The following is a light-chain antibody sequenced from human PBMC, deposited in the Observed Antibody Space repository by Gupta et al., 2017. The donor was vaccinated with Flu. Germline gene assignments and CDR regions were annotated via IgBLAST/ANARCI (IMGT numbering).Light chain of an antibody. J-gene: IGLJ2*01. CDR3: ATWDDSLKV. V-gene: IGLV1-44*01. Sequence: QSVLTQPPSVSGTPGQRVTFSCSGSSSNIGSNPVNWYQQLPGTAPRLLIYSNNQRPSGVPDRFSGSKSGTSASLAISGLQSGDEADYYCATWDDSLKVFGGGTKLTVL. CDR2: SNN. CDR1: SSNIGSNP.